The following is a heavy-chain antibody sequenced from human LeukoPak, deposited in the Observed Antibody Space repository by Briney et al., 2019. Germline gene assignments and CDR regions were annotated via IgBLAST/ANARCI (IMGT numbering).Heavy chain of an antibody. CDR1: GGSISSGSYY. V-gene: IGHV4-61*02. CDR2: IYTSGST. CDR3: ARDARQQLVPGYFDY. J-gene: IGHJ4*02. D-gene: IGHD6-13*01. Sequence: NPSETLSLTCTVSGGSISSGSYYWSWIRQPAGKGLEWIGRIYTSGSTNYNPSLKSRVTISVDTSKNQFSLKLSSVTAADTAVYYCARDARQQLVPGYFDYWGQGTLVTVSS.